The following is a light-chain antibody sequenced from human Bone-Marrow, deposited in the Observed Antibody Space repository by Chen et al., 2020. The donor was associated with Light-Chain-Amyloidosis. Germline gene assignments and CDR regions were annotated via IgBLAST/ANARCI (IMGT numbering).Light chain of an antibody. CDR2: GAS. CDR1: QSVSSN. Sequence: EIVMSQSPATLSVSPGERATLSCRASQSVSSNLAWYQHKPGLTPRLLIHGASIRATGIPARFSGSGSGTEFTLTISSLQSEDFAGYYCQQYRSWPPTLTFGGGTKVEIK. CDR3: QQYRSWPPTLT. J-gene: IGKJ4*01. V-gene: IGKV3D-15*01.